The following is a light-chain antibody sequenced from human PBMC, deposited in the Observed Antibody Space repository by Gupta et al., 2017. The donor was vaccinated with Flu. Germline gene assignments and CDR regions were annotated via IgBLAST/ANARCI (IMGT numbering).Light chain of an antibody. CDR1: HHINNHF. CDR2: GAS. J-gene: IGKJ1*01. V-gene: IGKV3-20*01. Sequence: ELVLTQSPGTLSLSPSETATLSCKASHHINNHFLAWYQQKPGQAPRLLIYGASNRAAGIPDRFSGSGSGADFTLTINTLEPADFAIYFCQQYGVSHRTFGQGTKVEVK. CDR3: QQYGVSHRT.